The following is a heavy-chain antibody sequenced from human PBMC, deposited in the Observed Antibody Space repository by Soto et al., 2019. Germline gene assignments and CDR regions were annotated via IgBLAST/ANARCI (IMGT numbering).Heavy chain of an antibody. D-gene: IGHD3-22*01. CDR2: IYHSGST. CDR1: GYSISSGYY. Sequence: SETLSLTCAVSGYSISSGYYWGWIRQPPGKGLEWIGSIYHSGSTYYNPSLKSRVTISVDTSKNQFSLQLSSVTAADTAVYYCASDDPSIEVNDYWGQGTLVTVSS. J-gene: IGHJ4*02. CDR3: ASDDPSIEVNDY. V-gene: IGHV4-38-2*01.